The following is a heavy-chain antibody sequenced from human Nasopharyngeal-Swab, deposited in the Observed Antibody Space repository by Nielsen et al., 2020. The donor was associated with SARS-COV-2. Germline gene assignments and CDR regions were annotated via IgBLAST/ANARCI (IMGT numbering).Heavy chain of an antibody. CDR3: ATLSSSWYEYYFDY. Sequence: SETLSLTCTVSGGSISSSTYHWAWTRQPPGKGLEWIGSIYYGGSTYYNPSLKSRVTISVDTSKNQFSLKLSSVTAADTAVYYCATLSSSWYEYYFDYWGQGTLVTVSS. J-gene: IGHJ4*02. CDR1: GGSISSSTYH. D-gene: IGHD6-13*01. V-gene: IGHV4-39*01. CDR2: IYYGGST.